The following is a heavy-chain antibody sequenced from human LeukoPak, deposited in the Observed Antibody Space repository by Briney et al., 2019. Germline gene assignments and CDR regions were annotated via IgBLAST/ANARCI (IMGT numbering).Heavy chain of an antibody. V-gene: IGHV3-15*01. J-gene: IGHJ4*02. D-gene: IGHD5-24*01. CDR1: GFTFTNAW. CDR3: ATRINRDGYNWAYDH. CDR2: IKSRTDGGTT. Sequence: KPGGSLRLSCAASGFTFTNAWIYWVRQAPGKGLEWVARIKSRTDGGTTDYAAPVKGRFTISRDDSKNTLYLEMNSLKTEDTGVFYCATRINRDGYNWAYDHWGQGTLVTVSS.